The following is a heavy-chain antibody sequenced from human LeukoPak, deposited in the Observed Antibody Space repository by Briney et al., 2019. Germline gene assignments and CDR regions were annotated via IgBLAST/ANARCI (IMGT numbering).Heavy chain of an antibody. CDR1: GYTFTSYA. J-gene: IGHJ5*02. V-gene: IGHV1-3*01. CDR2: INAGNGNT. D-gene: IGHD1-7*01. CDR3: ARDPWAGTRYTSQNWFDP. Sequence: GASVKVSCKASGYTFTSYAMHWVRQAPGQRLEWMGWINAGNGNTKYSQKSQGRVTITRDTSASTAYMELSSLRSEDTAVYYCARDPWAGTRYTSQNWFDPWGQGTLVTVSS.